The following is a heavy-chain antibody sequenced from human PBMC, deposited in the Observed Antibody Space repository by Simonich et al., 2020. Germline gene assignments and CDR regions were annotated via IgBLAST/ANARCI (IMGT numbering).Heavy chain of an antibody. Sequence: QVQLVQSGAEVKKPGAAVKVSCKASGYNFTGYYMHRVRQAPGQGLEWIGWINPNSRGTNYAQKFQGRVTMTRDTSISTAYMELSRLRSDDTAVYYCARGRLTGDKGAFDIWGQGTMVTVSS. CDR2: INPNSRGT. CDR1: GYNFTGYY. J-gene: IGHJ3*02. V-gene: IGHV1-2*02. CDR3: ARGRLTGDKGAFDI. D-gene: IGHD7-27*01.